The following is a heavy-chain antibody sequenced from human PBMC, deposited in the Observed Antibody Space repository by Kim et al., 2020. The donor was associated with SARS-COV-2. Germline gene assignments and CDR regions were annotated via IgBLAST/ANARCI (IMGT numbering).Heavy chain of an antibody. Sequence: ASVMVSCKASGYTFTDYYIHWVRQAPGQGLEWMGWINPYSGDTNYAQKFQGRVTMTRDTSISTPYVELSSLRSDDTAVYYCARSAHFWSGHYLDFWGQGTLITVSP. CDR1: GYTFTDYY. J-gene: IGHJ4*02. CDR3: ARSAHFWSGHYLDF. V-gene: IGHV1-2*02. D-gene: IGHD3-3*01. CDR2: INPYSGDT.